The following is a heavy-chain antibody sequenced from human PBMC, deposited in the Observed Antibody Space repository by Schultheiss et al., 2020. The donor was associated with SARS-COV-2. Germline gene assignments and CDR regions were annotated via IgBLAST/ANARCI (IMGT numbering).Heavy chain of an antibody. CDR3: ARVRYGGNYYYYGMDV. CDR2: ISYDGSNK. D-gene: IGHD4-17*01. J-gene: IGHJ6*02. V-gene: IGHV3-30*03. Sequence: SLRLSCAASGFTFSSYGMHWVRQAPGKGLEWVAVISYDGSNKYYADSVKGRFTISRDNSKNTLYLQMNSLRAEDTAVYYCARVRYGGNYYYYGMDVWGQGTTVTVSS. CDR1: GFTFSSYG.